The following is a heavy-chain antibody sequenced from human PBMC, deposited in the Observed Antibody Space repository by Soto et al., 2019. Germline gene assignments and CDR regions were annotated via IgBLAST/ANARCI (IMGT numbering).Heavy chain of an antibody. Sequence: KPSETLSLTCIVSGSSISSSGYYWGWIRQPPGKGLEWIASMYYNVGTYYNPSLKSRVTISVDTSANQFSLKLNSVTAADTAVYYCVKRSLLVAPTWGQGILVTVS. V-gene: IGHV4-39*01. CDR1: GSSISSSGYY. CDR2: MYYNVGT. J-gene: IGHJ4*02. D-gene: IGHD2-21*01. CDR3: VKRSLLVAPT.